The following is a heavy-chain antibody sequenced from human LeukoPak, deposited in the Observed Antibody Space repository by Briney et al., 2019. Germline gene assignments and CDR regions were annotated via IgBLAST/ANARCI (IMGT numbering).Heavy chain of an antibody. D-gene: IGHD2-2*01. CDR1: AYSY. J-gene: IGHJ3*02. CDR2: INPSGGTT. Sequence: ASVKVSCKASAYSYMHWVRQAPGQGPEWMGIINPSGGTTNYAQRCQGRVTMTRDTSTSTVYMELSSLRSEDTAVYYGARANGGCSSTYCYEAFDIWGQGTMVTVSS. CDR3: ARANGGCSSTYCYEAFDI. V-gene: IGHV1-46*01.